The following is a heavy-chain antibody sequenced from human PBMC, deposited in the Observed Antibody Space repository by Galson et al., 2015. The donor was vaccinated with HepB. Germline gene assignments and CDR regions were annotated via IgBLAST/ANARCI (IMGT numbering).Heavy chain of an antibody. Sequence: SVKVSCKASGYTFTGYYIHRVRQVPGQGPEWMGRINPSSGGTNYAQKFQARVVMTRDTSITTAYMELTNLAFDDTAFYYCAIEGGSYSGDAFDFWGQGTMVTVSS. J-gene: IGHJ3*01. CDR2: INPSSGGT. CDR3: AIEGGSYSGDAFDF. CDR1: GYTFTGYY. D-gene: IGHD1-26*01. V-gene: IGHV1-2*06.